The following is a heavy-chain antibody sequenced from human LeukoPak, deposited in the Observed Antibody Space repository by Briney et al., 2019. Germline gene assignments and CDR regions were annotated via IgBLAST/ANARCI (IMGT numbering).Heavy chain of an antibody. CDR1: GGSISSGDYY. V-gene: IGHV4-30-4*01. Sequence: PSETLSLTCTVSGGSISSGDYYWRWIRQPPGKGLEWIGYIYHSGSTYYNPSLKSRVTISVDTSKNQFSLKLSSVTAADTAVYYCARASEEYCSSTSCHVDYWGQGTLVTVSS. CDR2: IYHSGST. D-gene: IGHD2-2*01. J-gene: IGHJ4*02. CDR3: ARASEEYCSSTSCHVDY.